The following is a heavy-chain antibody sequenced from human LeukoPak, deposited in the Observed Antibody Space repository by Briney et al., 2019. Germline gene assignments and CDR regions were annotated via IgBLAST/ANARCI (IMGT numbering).Heavy chain of an antibody. CDR2: ISYDGSNK. CDR1: GFTFSSYA. CDR3: AREGGSDASDI. V-gene: IGHV3-30*04. D-gene: IGHD2-15*01. J-gene: IGHJ3*02. Sequence: PGGSLRLSCAASGFTFSSYAMHWVRQAPGKGLEWVAVISYDGSNKYYADSVKGRFTISRDNSKNTLYLQMNSLRAEDTAVYYCAREGGSDASDIWGQGTMVTVSS.